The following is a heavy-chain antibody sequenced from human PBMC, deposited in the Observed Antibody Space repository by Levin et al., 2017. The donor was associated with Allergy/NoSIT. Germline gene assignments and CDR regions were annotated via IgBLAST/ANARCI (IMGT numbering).Heavy chain of an antibody. J-gene: IGHJ4*02. CDR1: GYPFDNYA. CDR2: ISGYNDYT. CDR3: AREQVGDLAY. D-gene: IGHD3-16*01. Sequence: GASVKVSCKTSGYPFDNYAISWVRQASGQGLEWMGWISGYNDYTIYAEKVRGRITLTTDTSTSTVYMELKNLTSDDTAVYYCAREQVGDLAYWGQGTLVTVS. V-gene: IGHV1-18*01.